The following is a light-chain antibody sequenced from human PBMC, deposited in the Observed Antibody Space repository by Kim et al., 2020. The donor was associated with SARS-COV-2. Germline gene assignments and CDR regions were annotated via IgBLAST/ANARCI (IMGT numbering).Light chain of an antibody. Sequence: EIVMTQSPATLSVYPGERATLSCRASQSVSSKLAWYQQKPGQTPRLLFYGASTRATGIPARFSGSGSGTEFSFTISSLQAEDFAVYYCQQYSNWPLTFGGGTKVDIK. CDR3: QQYSNWPLT. CDR1: QSVSSK. V-gene: IGKV3-15*01. J-gene: IGKJ4*01. CDR2: GAS.